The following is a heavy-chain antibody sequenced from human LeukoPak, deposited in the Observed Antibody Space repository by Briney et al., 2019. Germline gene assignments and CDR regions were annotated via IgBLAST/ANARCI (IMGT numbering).Heavy chain of an antibody. D-gene: IGHD5-24*01. J-gene: IGHJ6*03. Sequence: SVKVSCKASGYTFTSYGISWVRQAPGQGLEWMGGIIPIFGTANYAQKFQGRVTITTDESTSTAYMERSSLRSEDTAVYYCARVVHGYNPPGYMDVWGKGTTVTVSS. CDR3: ARVVHGYNPPGYMDV. CDR1: GYTFTSYG. CDR2: IIPIFGTA. V-gene: IGHV1-69*05.